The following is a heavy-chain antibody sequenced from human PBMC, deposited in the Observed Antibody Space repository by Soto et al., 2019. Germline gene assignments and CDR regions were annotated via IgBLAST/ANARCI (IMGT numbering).Heavy chain of an antibody. CDR3: AKPRLGFCIITSCYLRY. Sequence: QVQLVESGGGVVQPGRSLRLSCATSGFTFSSYGMHWVRQAPGKGLEWVAVISNDGSNKDYADSVKGRFTISRDNSNKTLYLEMHSLRAVDTAVYYCAKPRLGFCIITSCYLRYWGQGTLVTVSS. J-gene: IGHJ4*02. V-gene: IGHV3-30*18. D-gene: IGHD2-2*01. CDR2: ISNDGSNK. CDR1: GFTFSSYG.